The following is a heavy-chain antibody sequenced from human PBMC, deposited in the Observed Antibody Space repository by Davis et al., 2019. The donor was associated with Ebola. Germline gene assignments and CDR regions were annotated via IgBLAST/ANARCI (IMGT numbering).Heavy chain of an antibody. CDR1: GFTFSSYA. Sequence: GGSLRLSCAASGFTFSSYAMSWVRQAPGKGLEWVSAISGSGGSTYYADSVKGRFTISRDNSKNSLYLQMNSLRTEDTALYYCAKVGGYYVWWFDPWGQGTLVTVSS. D-gene: IGHD3-22*01. CDR2: ISGSGGST. J-gene: IGHJ5*02. V-gene: IGHV3-23*01. CDR3: AKVGGYYVWWFDP.